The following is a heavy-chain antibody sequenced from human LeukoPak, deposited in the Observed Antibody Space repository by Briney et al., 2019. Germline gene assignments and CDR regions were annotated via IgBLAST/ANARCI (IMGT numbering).Heavy chain of an antibody. D-gene: IGHD2-15*01. CDR2: IWDDGSNK. CDR1: GFTFSSYG. J-gene: IGHJ6*02. V-gene: IGHV3-33*01. Sequence: GRSLRLSCAASGFTFSSYGMHWVRQAPGKGLEWVAVIWDDGSNKYYADSVKGRFTISRDNSKNTLYLQMNSLRAEDTAVYYCARDYSVLPYYYYGMDVWGQGTTVTVSS. CDR3: ARDYSVLPYYYYGMDV.